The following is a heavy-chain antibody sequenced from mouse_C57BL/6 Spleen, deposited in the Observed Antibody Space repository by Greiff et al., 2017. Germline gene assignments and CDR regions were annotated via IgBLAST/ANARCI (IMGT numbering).Heavy chain of an antibody. CDR3: ARSVTGTWDY. D-gene: IGHD4-1*01. J-gene: IGHJ2*01. CDR1: FYAFSSYW. V-gene: IGHV1-80*01. Sequence: QVQLQHSGAQPFPPSASLPRSFKSSFYAFSSYWMNWVKQRPGKGLEWIGQIYPGDGDTNYNGKFKGKATLTADKSSSTAYMQLSSLTSEDSAVYFCARSVTGTWDYWGQGTTLTVSS. CDR2: IYPGDGDT.